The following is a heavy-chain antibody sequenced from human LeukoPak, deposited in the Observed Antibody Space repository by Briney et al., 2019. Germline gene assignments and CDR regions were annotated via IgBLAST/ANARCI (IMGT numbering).Heavy chain of an antibody. CDR1: GNSFTNYW. CDR3: ARRYDSGSTIDQ. D-gene: IGHD3-10*01. J-gene: IGHJ4*02. Sequence: GESLKIFCKDSGNSFTNYWISWVRQMPGEGLEWMGRIDPSDSYTNYSPSFQGHVTISVDKSISTAYLQWSSLKASDTAMYYWARRYDSGSTIDQWGQGTLVTVSS. CDR2: IDPSDSYT. V-gene: IGHV5-10-1*01.